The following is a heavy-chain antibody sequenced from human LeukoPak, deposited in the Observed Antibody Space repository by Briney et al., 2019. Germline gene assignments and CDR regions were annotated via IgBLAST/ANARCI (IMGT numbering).Heavy chain of an antibody. CDR2: IGYDGSKK. Sequence: PGGSLRLSCAASGFTFSSYRMHWVRQAPGEGLEWLAYIGYDGSKKYYSDSVKGRFTISRDNSKNTVHLQMNSLRAADTALYFCARDIGGIYYIAYWGQGTLVTVSS. D-gene: IGHD1-26*01. V-gene: IGHV3-30*02. CDR3: ARDIGGIYYIAY. J-gene: IGHJ4*02. CDR1: GFTFSSYR.